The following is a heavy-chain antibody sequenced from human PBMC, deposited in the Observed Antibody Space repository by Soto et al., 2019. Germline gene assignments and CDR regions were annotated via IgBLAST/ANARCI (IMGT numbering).Heavy chain of an antibody. V-gene: IGHV3-53*01. CDR3: ASRSSELLWFGELGMDV. J-gene: IGHJ6*02. CDR1: GFTVSSNY. Sequence: GGSLRLSCAASGFTVSSNYMSWVRQAPGKGLEWVSVIYSGGSTYYADSVKGRFTISRDNSKNTLYLQMNSLRAEDTAVYYCASRSSELLWFGELGMDVWGQGTTVTVSS. D-gene: IGHD3-10*01. CDR2: IYSGGST.